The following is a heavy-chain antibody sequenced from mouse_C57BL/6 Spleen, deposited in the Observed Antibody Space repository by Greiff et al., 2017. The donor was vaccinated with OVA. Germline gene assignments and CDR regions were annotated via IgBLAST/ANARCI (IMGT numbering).Heavy chain of an antibody. V-gene: IGHV1-15*01. CDR2: IDPETGGT. D-gene: IGHD2-4*01. Sequence: QVQLKQSGAELVRPGASVTLSCKASGYTFTDYEMHRVKQTPVHGLEWIGAIDPETGGTAYNQKFKGKAILTADKSSSTAYMALRSLTSEDSAVYYCTRGGDYDPYAMDYWGQGTSVTVSS. J-gene: IGHJ4*01. CDR3: TRGGDYDPYAMDY. CDR1: GYTFTDYE.